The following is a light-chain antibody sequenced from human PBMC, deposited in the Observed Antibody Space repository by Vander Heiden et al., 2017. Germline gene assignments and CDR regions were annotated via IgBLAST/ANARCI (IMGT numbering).Light chain of an antibody. CDR2: TAS. J-gene: IGKJ1*01. CDR1: QSVNRNY. Sequence: EIVLTQSPGTLSLSPGERATLSCRASQSVNRNYLAWFQQKPGQAPRLLIYTASSRATGIPDRFSGSGSGTDFTLTISRLEPDDFAVYYCQQDISSPWTFGQGTKVEIK. CDR3: QQDISSPWT. V-gene: IGKV3-20*01.